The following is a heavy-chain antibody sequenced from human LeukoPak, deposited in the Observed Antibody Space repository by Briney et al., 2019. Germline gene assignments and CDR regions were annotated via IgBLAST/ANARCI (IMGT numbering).Heavy chain of an antibody. D-gene: IGHD3-10*01. CDR1: GFTFSSYA. J-gene: IGHJ6*03. V-gene: IGHV3-23*01. CDR3: AKEAYVWFGELLYKAYYYYMDV. Sequence: PGGSLRLSCAASGFTFSSYAMSWVRQAPGKGLEWVSAISGSGGSTYYADSVKGRFTISRDNSKNTLYLQMNSLRAEDTAVYYCAKEAYVWFGELLYKAYYYYMDVWGKGTTVTISS. CDR2: ISGSGGST.